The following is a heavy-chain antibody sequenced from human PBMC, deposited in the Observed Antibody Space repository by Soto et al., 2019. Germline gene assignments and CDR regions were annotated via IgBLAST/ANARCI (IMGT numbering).Heavy chain of an antibody. V-gene: IGHV4-39*01. CDR1: GDSVNNNDFY. J-gene: IGHJ5*02. Sequence: TLSLTCTVSGDSVNNNDFYWACIRQPPGKGLEWVVTIFYSGSTYHNPSLKGRVTASVDRSENQFSLKLTSVTASDTAVYYCARLDFRSGYYGGRFDPWGQGTLVTVSS. CDR2: IFYSGST. D-gene: IGHD3-3*01. CDR3: ARLDFRSGYYGGRFDP.